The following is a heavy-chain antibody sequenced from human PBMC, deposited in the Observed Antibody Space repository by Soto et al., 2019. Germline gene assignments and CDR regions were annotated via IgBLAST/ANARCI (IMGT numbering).Heavy chain of an antibody. Sequence: QVQLVQSGAEVKKPGASVKVSCKASGYTFTSYGISWVRQAPGQGLEWMGWISAYNGNTNYAQKLQGRVTMTTDTSTSTAYVELRSLRSDDTAVYYCARDPIGDYGADYYYGMDVWGQGTTVTVSS. CDR3: ARDPIGDYGADYYYGMDV. CDR2: ISAYNGNT. CDR1: GYTFTSYG. V-gene: IGHV1-18*01. D-gene: IGHD4-17*01. J-gene: IGHJ6*02.